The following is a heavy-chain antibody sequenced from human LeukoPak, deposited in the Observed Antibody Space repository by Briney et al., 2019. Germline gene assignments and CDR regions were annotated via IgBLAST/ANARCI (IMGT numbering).Heavy chain of an antibody. J-gene: IGHJ4*02. D-gene: IGHD3-22*01. CDR3: ARMLISSGYYVDY. V-gene: IGHV3-53*01. CDR2: IYSGGTT. Sequence: PGGSLRLSCAASGFTVSSNYMSWVRQAPGKGLEWGSVIYSGGTTYYADSVKGRFTISRDNSKNTLYLQMNSLRAEDTAVYYCARMLISSGYYVDYWGQETLVTVSS. CDR1: GFTVSSNY.